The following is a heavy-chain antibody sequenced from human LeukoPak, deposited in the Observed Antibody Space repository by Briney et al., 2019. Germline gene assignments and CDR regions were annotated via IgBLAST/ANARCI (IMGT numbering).Heavy chain of an antibody. V-gene: IGHV4-39*01. J-gene: IGHJ6*03. CDR1: GGSISSSSYY. CDR2: IYYSGST. D-gene: IGHD3-22*01. Sequence: SETLSLTCTVSGGSISSSSYYWGWIRQPPGKGLEWIGSIYYSGSTYYNPSLKSRVTISVDTSKNQFSLKLSSVTAADTAVYYCASQIYDSSGYYYYYYYYIDVWGKGTTVTISS. CDR3: ASQIYDSSGYYYYYYYYIDV.